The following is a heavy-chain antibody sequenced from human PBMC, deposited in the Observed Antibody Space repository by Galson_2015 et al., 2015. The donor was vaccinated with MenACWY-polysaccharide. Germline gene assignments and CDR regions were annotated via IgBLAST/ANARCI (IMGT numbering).Heavy chain of an antibody. J-gene: IGHJ4*02. V-gene: IGHV4-39*01. Sequence: ETLSLTCTVSGGSINSNNYYWGWIRQTPGKGLEWIGSVYHSGSTYYNPSLNSRVTISVDTSENQFTPKLSSVTAADTAVYYCARHYYYSNGPHDYWGQGTLVTVSS. D-gene: IGHD3-22*01. CDR3: ARHYYYSNGPHDY. CDR1: GGSINSNNYY. CDR2: VYHSGST.